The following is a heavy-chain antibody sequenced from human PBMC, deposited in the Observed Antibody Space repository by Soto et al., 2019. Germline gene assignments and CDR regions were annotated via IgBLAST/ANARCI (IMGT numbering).Heavy chain of an antibody. J-gene: IGHJ4*02. Sequence: GGSLRLSCSASGFTFSSYAMHWVLQAPGKGLEYVSSISTNGGSTHYADSVKGRFTISRDNSKNTQYLQMSSLRADDTAVYYCVKGEYYYDSSGYYPFDSWGQGT. CDR2: ISTNGGST. CDR1: GFTFSSYA. D-gene: IGHD3-22*01. V-gene: IGHV3-64D*06. CDR3: VKGEYYYDSSGYYPFDS.